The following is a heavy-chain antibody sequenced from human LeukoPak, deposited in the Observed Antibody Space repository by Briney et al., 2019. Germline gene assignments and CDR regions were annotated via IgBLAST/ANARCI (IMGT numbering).Heavy chain of an antibody. V-gene: IGHV3-21*01. CDR1: AFTFSSYS. Sequence: GGSLRLSCAASAFTFSSYSLNWVRQAPGKGLEWVSSISTSSRYIYYADSVKGRFTISRDNTKNSLYLQMNSLRAEDTAVYYCATRGGDSEVDYWGQGTLVTVSS. CDR3: ATRGGDSEVDY. J-gene: IGHJ4*02. D-gene: IGHD4-17*01. CDR2: ISTSSRYI.